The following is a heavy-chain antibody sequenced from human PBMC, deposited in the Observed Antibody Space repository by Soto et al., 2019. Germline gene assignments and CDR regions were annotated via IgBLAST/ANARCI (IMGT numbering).Heavy chain of an antibody. Sequence: QVQLVESGGGVVQPGRSLRLSCAASGFTFSSYGMHCVRQAPGKGLEWVAVIWYDGSNKYYADSVKGRFTISRDNSKNTLYLQMNSLRAEDTAVYYCASGYYYDSSGYPGDAFDIWGQGTMVTVSS. D-gene: IGHD3-22*01. J-gene: IGHJ3*02. CDR2: IWYDGSNK. V-gene: IGHV3-33*01. CDR1: GFTFSSYG. CDR3: ASGYYYDSSGYPGDAFDI.